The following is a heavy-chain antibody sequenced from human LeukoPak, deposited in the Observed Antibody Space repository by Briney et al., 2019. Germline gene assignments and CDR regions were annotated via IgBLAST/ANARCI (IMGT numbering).Heavy chain of an antibody. Sequence: ASVKVSCKASGYTFTGYYIHWVRQAPGQGLEWAGLVNPNNGDTKYAQKFQGRVTMTRDTSVSTSYMGLSGLKSDDTAIYYCARDSRVTNGDYWGQGTLVTVSS. V-gene: IGHV1-2*02. CDR3: ARDSRVTNGDY. D-gene: IGHD3-10*01. CDR2: VNPNNGDT. J-gene: IGHJ4*02. CDR1: GYTFTGYY.